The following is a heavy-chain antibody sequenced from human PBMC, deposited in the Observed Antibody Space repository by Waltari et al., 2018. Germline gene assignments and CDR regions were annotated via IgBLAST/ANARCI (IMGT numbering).Heavy chain of an antibody. J-gene: IGHJ4*02. CDR3: ARAGYCSSTSCYLDY. CDR1: GGSFSGYY. CDR2: INHSGST. V-gene: IGHV4-34*01. D-gene: IGHD2-2*01. Sequence: QVQLQQWGAGLLKPSETLSLTCAVYGGSFSGYYWSWIRQPPGKGLEWIGEINHSGSTNYNPSLKGRVTISVDTSKNQFSLKLSSGTAADTAVYYCARAGYCSSTSCYLDYWGQGTLVTVSS.